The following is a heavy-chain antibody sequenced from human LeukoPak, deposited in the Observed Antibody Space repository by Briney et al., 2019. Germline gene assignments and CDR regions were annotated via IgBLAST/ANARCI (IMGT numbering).Heavy chain of an antibody. CDR1: RFTLRSYG. V-gene: IGHV3-30*02. J-gene: IGHJ4*02. CDR3: AKDPGGEVLPDY. Sequence: GGSLRLSCAASRFTLRSYGMHWVRQAPGKGLEWVAFIRYDGTKKNDADPVKGRVTISRDNSKNTVYLQMNTLRAEDTAVYYCAKDPGGEVLPDYWGEGTLVTVSS. CDR2: IRYDGTKK. D-gene: IGHD1-26*01.